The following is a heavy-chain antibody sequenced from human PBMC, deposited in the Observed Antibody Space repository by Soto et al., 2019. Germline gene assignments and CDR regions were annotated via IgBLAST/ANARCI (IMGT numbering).Heavy chain of an antibody. J-gene: IGHJ4*02. Sequence: GASVKVSCKVSGDTLTELSIHWVRQAPGKGLEWMGRFDPEDDEIVYAQKFQGRVTMTEDTSTDTSYMEVTSLTSEDTAVYYCATERLGFCDSDNCYRHYFDSWGQGTLVTV. CDR1: GDTLTELS. CDR3: ATERLGFCDSDNCYRHYFDS. CDR2: FDPEDDEI. D-gene: IGHD2-21*02. V-gene: IGHV1-24*01.